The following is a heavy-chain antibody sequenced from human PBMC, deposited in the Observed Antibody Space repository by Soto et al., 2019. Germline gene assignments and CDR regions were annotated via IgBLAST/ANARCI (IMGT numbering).Heavy chain of an antibody. CDR3: VKWNGYDDY. J-gene: IGHJ4*02. V-gene: IGHV3-23*01. Sequence: VQLLASGGGLVQPGGSLRLSCVVSGFTFTSYGVTWVRQAPGKGLEWVCGISGGSSAKHYRDSVKGRYTISRDDSRSTVYLEMNRLGADDTAVYSCVKWNGYDDYWGQRTLVFVST. CDR1: GFTFTSYG. CDR2: ISGGSSAK. D-gene: IGHD5-12*01.